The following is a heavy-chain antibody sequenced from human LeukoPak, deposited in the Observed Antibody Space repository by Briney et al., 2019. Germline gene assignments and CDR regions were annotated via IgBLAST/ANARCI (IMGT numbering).Heavy chain of an antibody. CDR2: IYTSGST. V-gene: IGHV4-4*07. Sequence: SETLSLTCTVSGGSISSYYWSWIRPPAGKGLGWIGLIYTSGSTNYNPSLKSRVTMSVDTSKNQFTLKLSSVTAADTAVYYWARNNSGYSGFYGMDVWGQGTTVTVSS. J-gene: IGHJ6*02. CDR3: ARNNSGYSGFYGMDV. D-gene: IGHD5-12*01. CDR1: GGSISSYY.